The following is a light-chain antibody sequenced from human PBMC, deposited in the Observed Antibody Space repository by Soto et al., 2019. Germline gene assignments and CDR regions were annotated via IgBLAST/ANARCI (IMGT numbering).Light chain of an antibody. J-gene: IGKJ1*01. CDR2: DVS. Sequence: DIRMTHSPSSLSGSVGDRVTITFRASQNVTTWLAWYQHKPGKAPKLLLYDVSNLESGVPSRFSGSGSGTEFTLTISSLQSDDFATYFCEQYDSYRTFGQGTKVDIK. V-gene: IGKV1-5*01. CDR3: EQYDSYRT. CDR1: QNVTTW.